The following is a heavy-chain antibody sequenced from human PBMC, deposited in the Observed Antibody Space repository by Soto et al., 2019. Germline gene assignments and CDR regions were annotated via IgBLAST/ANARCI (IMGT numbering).Heavy chain of an antibody. CDR3: ATPSADIVATIPPPYYYYGMDV. V-gene: IGHV1-24*01. CDR2: FDPEDGET. CDR1: GYALTELS. J-gene: IGHJ6*02. Sequence: ASVKVSCKVSGYALTELSMHWVRQAPGKGLEWMGGFDPEDGETIYAQKFQGRVTMTEDTSTDTAYMELSSLRSEDTAVYYCATPSADIVATIPPPYYYYGMDVWGQGTTVTVSS. D-gene: IGHD5-12*01.